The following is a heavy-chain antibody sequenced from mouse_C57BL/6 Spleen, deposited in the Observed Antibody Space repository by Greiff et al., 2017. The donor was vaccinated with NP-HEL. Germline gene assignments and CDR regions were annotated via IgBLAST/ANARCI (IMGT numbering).Heavy chain of an antibody. CDR1: GYTFTSYW. CDR3: ARYYRNYDYDAMDY. D-gene: IGHD2-5*01. V-gene: IGHV1-7*01. J-gene: IGHJ4*01. CDR2: INTSSGYT. Sequence: VQLQQSGAELAKPGASVKLSCKASGYTFTSYWMHWVKQRPGQGLKWIGYINTSSGYTKYNQKFKDKATLTADNSSSTAYMQLSSLTYEDSAVYYCARYYRNYDYDAMDYWGQGTSVTVAS.